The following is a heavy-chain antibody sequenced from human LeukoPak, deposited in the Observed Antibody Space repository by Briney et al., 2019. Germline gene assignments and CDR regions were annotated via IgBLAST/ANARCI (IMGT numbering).Heavy chain of an antibody. CDR2: VYTSVGA. CDR1: GGSISRGGDY. J-gene: IGHJ5*02. CDR3: ARGPFEGTKWLVRGNNWFDP. V-gene: IGHV4-61*02. Sequence: KASETLSLTCAVAGGSISRGGDYWSCGRQPPGRRVEWGVRVYTSVGANYNPSLKRLVTISVDTSKSQFSLKLSSVTAADTAVYYCARGPFEGTKWLVRGNNWFDPWGQGTLVTVSS. D-gene: IGHD6-19*01.